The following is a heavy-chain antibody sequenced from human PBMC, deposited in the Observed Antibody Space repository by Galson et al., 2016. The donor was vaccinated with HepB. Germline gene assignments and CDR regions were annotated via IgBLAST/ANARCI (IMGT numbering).Heavy chain of an antibody. D-gene: IGHD3-10*01. CDR2: IKPEGTKK. V-gene: IGHV3-7*01. CDR3: VSFHHYRLDY. Sequence: SLRFSCAASGFTFSSYWMCWVRQAPGKGLEWVSNIKPEGTKKYYVESVKGRFTIPRDNAKNSTYLQMNSLRAEDTAVFYCVSFHHYRLDYWGLGTLVTVSS. CDR1: GFTFSSYW. J-gene: IGHJ4*02.